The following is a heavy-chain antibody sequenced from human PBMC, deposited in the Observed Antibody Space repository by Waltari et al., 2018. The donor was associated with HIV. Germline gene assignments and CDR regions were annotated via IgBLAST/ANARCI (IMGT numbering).Heavy chain of an antibody. J-gene: IGHJ4*02. Sequence: QVQLVESGGGVVQPGRSLRLSCAASGFTFSSYGMHWVRQAPGKGLEWVAVIWYDGSNKYYADSVKGRFTISRDNSKNTLYLQMNSLRAEDTAVYYCAREGNSGSYPPDYWGQGTLVTVSS. CDR3: AREGNSGSYPPDY. CDR1: GFTFSSYG. D-gene: IGHD1-26*01. V-gene: IGHV3-33*01. CDR2: IWYDGSNK.